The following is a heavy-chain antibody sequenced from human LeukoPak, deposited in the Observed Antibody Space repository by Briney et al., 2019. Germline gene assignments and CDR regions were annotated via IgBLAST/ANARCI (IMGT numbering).Heavy chain of an antibody. V-gene: IGHV3-30*18. CDR1: GFTFSSYG. J-gene: IGHJ4*02. D-gene: IGHD3-10*01. CDR3: AKGLRWFGDFYFNFFDH. Sequence: GGSLRLSCAASGFTFSSYGMHWVRQAPGKGLEWVAVISYDGSNKYYANSVKGRFTIARDNSENTVSLQMNTLKTEDTAVYYCAKGLRWFGDFYFNFFDHWGQGILVTVSS. CDR2: ISYDGSNK.